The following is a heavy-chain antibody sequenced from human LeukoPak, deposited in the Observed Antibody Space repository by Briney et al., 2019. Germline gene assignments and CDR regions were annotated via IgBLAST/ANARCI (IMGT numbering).Heavy chain of an antibody. CDR1: GFTFRSYL. CDR3: ARDTDTVTTILDY. CDR2: INSDGSST. V-gene: IGHV3-74*01. D-gene: IGHD4-17*01. Sequence: GSLRLSCAASGFTFRSYLMHWVRQAPGKGLVWVSRINSDGSSTSYADSVKGRFTISRDNAKNTLYLQMNSLRAEDTAVYYCARDTDTVTTILDYWGQGTLVTVSS. J-gene: IGHJ4*02.